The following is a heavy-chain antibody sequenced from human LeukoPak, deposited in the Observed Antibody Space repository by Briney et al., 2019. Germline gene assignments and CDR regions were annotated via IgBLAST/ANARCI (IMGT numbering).Heavy chain of an antibody. CDR2: IYYSGST. CDR3: ARGRVGATTYYFDY. V-gene: IGHV4-59*01. CDR1: GGSISSYY. Sequence: PSETLSLTCTVSGGSISSYYWSWIRQPPGKGLEWIGYIYYSGSTNYNPSLKSRVTISVDTSKNQFSLKLSSVTAADTAVYYCARGRVGATTYYFDYWGQGTLVTVSS. J-gene: IGHJ4*02. D-gene: IGHD1-26*01.